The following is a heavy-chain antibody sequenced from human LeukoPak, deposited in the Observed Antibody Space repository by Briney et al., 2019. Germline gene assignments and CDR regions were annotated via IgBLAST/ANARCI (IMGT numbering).Heavy chain of an antibody. CDR1: GFTFINYV. V-gene: IGHV3-23*01. D-gene: IGHD6-13*01. Sequence: QPGGSLKLSCEASGFTFINYVMSWVRQVPGKGPEWVSSVSGSGGRGATYYRDSVKGRFTISRDNSKNTVFLQMNGLSADDTAVYYCAKDIAASGLPRIFDFWGQGILVTVSS. CDR3: AKDIAASGLPRIFDF. J-gene: IGHJ4*02. CDR2: VSGSGGRGAT.